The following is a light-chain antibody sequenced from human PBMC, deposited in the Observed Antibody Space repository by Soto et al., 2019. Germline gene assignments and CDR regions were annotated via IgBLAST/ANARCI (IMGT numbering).Light chain of an antibody. Sequence: EIVLTQSPGTLSLSPGERATLSCRASQSVNSSSLAWYQQKPGQAPRLLIYSASNRAAGIPDRFSGSGSGTDFTLTISRLEPEDFAVYYCQQYGSSPLYTFGQGTKLEIK. V-gene: IGKV3-20*01. CDR1: QSVNSSS. CDR2: SAS. J-gene: IGKJ2*01. CDR3: QQYGSSPLYT.